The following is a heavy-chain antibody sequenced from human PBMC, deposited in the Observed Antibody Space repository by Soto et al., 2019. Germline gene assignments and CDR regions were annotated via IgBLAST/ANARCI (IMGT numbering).Heavy chain of an antibody. CDR3: ARDPPGIAASGSYN. CDR1: GFTVSNNY. CDR2: IYSSGGT. D-gene: IGHD6-13*01. V-gene: IGHV3-53*01. Sequence: DVQLEESGGGLIQPGGSLRLSCAVSGFTVSNNYMTWVRQAPGKGLEWVSLIYSSGGTKYADSVRGRFTISRDNTKNTLYLQMNILKVEDTVVYYCARDPPGIAASGSYNWGQGTLVTVSS. J-gene: IGHJ4*02.